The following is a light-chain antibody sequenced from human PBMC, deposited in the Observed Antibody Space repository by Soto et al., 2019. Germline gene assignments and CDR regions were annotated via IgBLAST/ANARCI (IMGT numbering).Light chain of an antibody. J-gene: IGLJ2*01. CDR3: CSSAGSGPFVL. CDR1: SSDVGSYNL. CDR2: EGT. Sequence: QSALTQPASVSGSPGQSITISCTGTSSDVGSYNLVSWYQLHPGKAPQLMLYEGTKRPSGVSNRFSGSKSGNTASLTISGLRAEDEADYYCCSSAGSGPFVLFGGGTKLTVL. V-gene: IGLV2-23*03.